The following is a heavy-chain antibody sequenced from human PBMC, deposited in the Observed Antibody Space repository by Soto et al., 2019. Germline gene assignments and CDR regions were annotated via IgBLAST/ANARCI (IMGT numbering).Heavy chain of an antibody. CDR1: GGSISSGGYY. V-gene: IGHV4-31*03. D-gene: IGHD5-18*01. CDR3: AAYVDTAMERGYY. CDR2: IYYSGST. Sequence: QVQLQESGPGLVKPSQTLSVTCTVSGGSISSGGYYWSWIRLQPGKGLEWIGYIYYSGSTYYNPSLKSRATISVDTSKNQFSLKLSSVTAADTAVYYCAAYVDTAMERGYYWGQGTLVTVSS. J-gene: IGHJ4*02.